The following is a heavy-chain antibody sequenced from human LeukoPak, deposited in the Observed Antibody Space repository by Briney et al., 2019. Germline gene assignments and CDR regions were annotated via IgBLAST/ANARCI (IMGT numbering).Heavy chain of an antibody. CDR2: IKQDGSEK. CDR3: ASWIAGGAVVAYYFDY. CDR1: GFTFSSYA. J-gene: IGHJ4*02. V-gene: IGHV3-7*01. Sequence: GGSLRLSCAASGFTFSSYAMSWVRQAPGKGLEWVANIKQDGSEKYYVDSVKGRFTISRDNAKNSLYLQMNSLRAEDTAVYYCASWIAGGAVVAYYFDYWGQGTLVTVSS. D-gene: IGHD4-23*01.